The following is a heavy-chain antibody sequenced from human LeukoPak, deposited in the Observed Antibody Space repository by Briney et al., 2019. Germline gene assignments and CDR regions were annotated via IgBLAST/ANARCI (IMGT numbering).Heavy chain of an antibody. J-gene: IGHJ3*02. V-gene: IGHV4-59*12. Sequence: SETLSLTCTVSGGSISGYYWSWVRQSPGKGLEYIGYVYYSGTTDYNPSLRGRVVISVDTSKNQFSLKPNSVTAADTAVYYCARGTMTDAFDIWGQGTMVTVSS. CDR2: VYYSGTT. CDR1: GGSISGYY. D-gene: IGHD3-22*01. CDR3: ARGTMTDAFDI.